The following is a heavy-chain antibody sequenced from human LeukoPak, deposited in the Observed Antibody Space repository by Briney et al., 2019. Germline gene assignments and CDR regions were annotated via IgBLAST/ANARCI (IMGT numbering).Heavy chain of an antibody. V-gene: IGHV3-74*01. CDR2: INTDGTST. CDR3: ARRYCSGGTCQLDY. J-gene: IGHJ4*02. CDR1: GFTFSSYL. D-gene: IGHD2-15*01. Sequence: GGSLRLSCAASGFTFSSYLMHWVRQAPGKGLVWVSRINTDGTSTNYADSVKGRFTISRDNAKNTLYLQMNSLRAEDTAVYYCARRYCSGGTCQLDYWGQGTLVTVSS.